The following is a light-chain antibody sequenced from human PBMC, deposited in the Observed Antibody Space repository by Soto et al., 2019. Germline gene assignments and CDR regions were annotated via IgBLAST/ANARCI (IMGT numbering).Light chain of an antibody. CDR3: QNYNRAPWT. J-gene: IGKJ1*01. V-gene: IGKV1-27*01. CDR1: EDISNY. Sequence: DIQMTQSPSSLSASVGDRDTITCRASEDISNYLAWFQQRPGKVPKLLIYGASTLRSGVPPRFSGSGSGTDFTFTISSLQAEDVATYYCQNYNRAPWTFGQGTKVESK. CDR2: GAS.